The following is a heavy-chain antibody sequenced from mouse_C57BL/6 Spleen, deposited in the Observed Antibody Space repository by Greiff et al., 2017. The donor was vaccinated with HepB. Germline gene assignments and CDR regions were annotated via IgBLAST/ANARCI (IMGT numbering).Heavy chain of an antibody. V-gene: IGHV5-17*01. CDR2: ISSGSSTN. CDR3: TTSLRHYYAMDY. Sequence: EVKVVESGGGLVKPGGSLKLSCAASGFTFSDYGMHWVRQAPEKGLEWVAYISSGSSTNYYADTVKGRFTISRDNTKTTLFLQMTSLRSEDTAMYCCTTSLRHYYAMDYWGQGTSVTVSS. J-gene: IGHJ4*01. D-gene: IGHD1-1*01. CDR1: GFTFSDYG.